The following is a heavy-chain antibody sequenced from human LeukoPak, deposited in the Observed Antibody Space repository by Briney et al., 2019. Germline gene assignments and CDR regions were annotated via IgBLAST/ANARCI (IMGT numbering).Heavy chain of an antibody. Sequence: PGGSLRLSCAASGFTFSSYGMHWVRQAPGKGLEWVAFIRYDGSNKYYADSVKGRFTISRDNSKNTLYLQMNSLRAEDTAVYYCAKDWSTVNAIDYWGQGTLVTVSS. V-gene: IGHV3-30*02. CDR1: GFTFSSYG. CDR2: IRYDGSNK. CDR3: AKDWSTVNAIDY. D-gene: IGHD4-17*01. J-gene: IGHJ4*02.